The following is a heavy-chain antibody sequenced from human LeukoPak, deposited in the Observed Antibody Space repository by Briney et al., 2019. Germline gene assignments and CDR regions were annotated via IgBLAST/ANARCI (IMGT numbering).Heavy chain of an antibody. J-gene: IGHJ3*01. D-gene: IGHD3-3*01. CDR2: IQQDGSEK. V-gene: IGHV3-7*01. Sequence: PGGSLRLSCAASAFTFSSYWMSWVRQAPGRGLEWVANIQQDGSEKYYVDSVKGRFTISRDNAKNSLYLQMNSLRAEDTAVYYCAINDFWSGFTSWGQGTMVTVSS. CDR1: AFTFSSYW. CDR3: AINDFWSGFTS.